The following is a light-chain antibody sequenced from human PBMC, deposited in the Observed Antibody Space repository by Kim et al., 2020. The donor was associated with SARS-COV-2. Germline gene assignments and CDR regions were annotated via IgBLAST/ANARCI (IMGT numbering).Light chain of an antibody. V-gene: IGKV1-39*01. CDR2: DIF. CDR3: QQSYRTPRT. J-gene: IGKJ2*01. Sequence: DIQMTQSPSSLSASVGDRVTITCRASQTITSHLHWYQHKPGEAPKLLIYDIFSLQSGVPSRFSGSGSGTDFTLTISSLQPEDSATYYCQQSYRTPRTFGQGTKPGD. CDR1: QTITSH.